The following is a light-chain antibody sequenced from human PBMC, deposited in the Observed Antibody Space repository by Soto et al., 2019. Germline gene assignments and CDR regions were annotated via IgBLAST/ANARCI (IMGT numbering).Light chain of an antibody. CDR2: GAS. V-gene: IGKV3-20*01. Sequence: EIVLAQSPGTLSLSPGERATLYCRASQSVGSNYLAWYQQKPGQAPRVLIYGASSRATGIPDRFSGSGSGTDFTLTISRLEPEDFGIYYCHHYNNWPPRNTFGQGTKVDIK. J-gene: IGKJ2*01. CDR3: HHYNNWPPRNT. CDR1: QSVGSNY.